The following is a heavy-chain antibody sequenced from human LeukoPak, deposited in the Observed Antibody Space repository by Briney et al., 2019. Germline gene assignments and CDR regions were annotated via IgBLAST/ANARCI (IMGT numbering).Heavy chain of an antibody. V-gene: IGHV3-23*01. CDR2: ISGSGCNT. D-gene: IGHD1-7*01. J-gene: IGHJ4*02. CDR1: GFAFSRYA. CDR3: ATGITTATGN. Sequence: GGALRLSCAASGFAFSRYAMIWVRQAPGKGLEGVSVISGSGCNTYYADSVKGRFPISRDNSKTTLYLQMNSLRAEATAVYYCATGITTATGNWGQGTLVTVSS.